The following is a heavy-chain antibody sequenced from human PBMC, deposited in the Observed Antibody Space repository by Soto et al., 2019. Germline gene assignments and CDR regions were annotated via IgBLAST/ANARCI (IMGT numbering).Heavy chain of an antibody. CDR1: GGSISSYY. J-gene: IGHJ5*02. D-gene: IGHD3-3*01. V-gene: IGHV4-59*01. CDR3: ARVYDFWSGYYTNWFDT. CDR2: IYYSGST. Sequence: KSSETLSLTCTVSGGSISSYYWSWIRQPPGKGLEWIGYIYYSGSTNYNPSLKSRVTISVDTSKNQFSLKLSSVTAADTAVYYCARVYDFWSGYYTNWFDTWGQGTLVTVSS.